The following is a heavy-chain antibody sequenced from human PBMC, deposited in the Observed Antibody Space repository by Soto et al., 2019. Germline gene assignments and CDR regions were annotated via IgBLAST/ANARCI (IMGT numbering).Heavy chain of an antibody. CDR3: ARATNYDFWSGYQANYGMDV. CDR1: GYTFTGYY. Sequence: QVQLVQSGAEVKKPGASVKVSCKASGYTFTGYYMHWVRQAPGQGLEWMGWINPNSGGTNYAQKFQGRVTMTRDTSISTAYMELSRLRSDDTAVYYCARATNYDFWSGYQANYGMDVWGQGTTVTVSS. D-gene: IGHD3-3*01. CDR2: INPNSGGT. V-gene: IGHV1-2*02. J-gene: IGHJ6*02.